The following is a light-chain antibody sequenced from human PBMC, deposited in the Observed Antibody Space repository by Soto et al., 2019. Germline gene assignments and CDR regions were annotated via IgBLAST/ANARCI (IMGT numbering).Light chain of an antibody. J-gene: IGLJ2*01. CDR3: QVWDSCCDVI. V-gene: IGLV3-21*02. CDR2: GDS. Sequence: SYELTQPPSVSVAPGQTARITCGGNNIGSKSVHWYQQRPGQAPVLVVYGDSDRPSGIPERFSGSNSGNTATLTISRVEAGDEADYYCQVWDSCCDVIFGGGTQLTVL. CDR1: NIGSKS.